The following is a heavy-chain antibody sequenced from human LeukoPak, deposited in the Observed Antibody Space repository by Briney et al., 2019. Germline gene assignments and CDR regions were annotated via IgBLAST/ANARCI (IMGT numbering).Heavy chain of an antibody. J-gene: IGHJ4*02. D-gene: IGHD5-24*01. CDR1: GGSISSYY. CDR3: ATTRDGYNRFDY. Sequence: SGPTLVKPSETLSLTCTVSGGSISSYYWSWIRQPPGKGLEWIGYIYYSGSTNYNPSLKSRVTISVDTSKNQFSLKLSSVTAADTAVYYCATTRDGYNRFDYWGQGTLVTVSS. CDR2: IYYSGST. V-gene: IGHV4-59*08.